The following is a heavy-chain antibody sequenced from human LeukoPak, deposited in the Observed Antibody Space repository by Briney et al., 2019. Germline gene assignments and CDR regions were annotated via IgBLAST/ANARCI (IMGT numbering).Heavy chain of an antibody. CDR2: HSHSGSA. J-gene: IGHJ4*02. D-gene: IGHD6-13*01. V-gene: IGHV4-39*07. CDR1: GASINSDTYY. Sequence: SETLSLTCTVSGASINSDTYYWGWIRQPPGKGLEWIGTHSHSGSAYYNPSLRSRITMSLDTSENQLSLKLYSVTAADTAIYYCARSWGIAAAGVFDYWGQGTLVSVSS. CDR3: ARSWGIAAAGVFDY.